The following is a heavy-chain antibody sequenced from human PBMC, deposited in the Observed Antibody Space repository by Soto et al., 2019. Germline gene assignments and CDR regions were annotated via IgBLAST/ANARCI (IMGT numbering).Heavy chain of an antibody. D-gene: IGHD2-15*01. Sequence: QLQLQESGPGLVEPSETLALTCSVSGDSMSSYYWSWIRQSAEKGLEWIGRSSATGTTSYIPSLNSRITLSVDTSKNQFSLNLKFVTAADTAVYFCAGEQSGAANFWGQATLVTVS. CDR1: GDSMSSYY. CDR3: AGEQSGAANF. CDR2: SSATGTT. V-gene: IGHV4-4*07. J-gene: IGHJ3*01.